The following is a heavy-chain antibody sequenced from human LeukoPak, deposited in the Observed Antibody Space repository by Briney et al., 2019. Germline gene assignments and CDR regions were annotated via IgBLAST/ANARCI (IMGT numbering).Heavy chain of an antibody. D-gene: IGHD2-15*01. Sequence: GASVKVSCKASGYTFTSYGISWVRQAPGQGLEWMGWISAYNGNTNYAQKLQGRVTMTRDTSTSTVYMELSSLRSEDTAVYYCARVGHSGGSPFNDYWGQGTLVTVSS. CDR2: ISAYNGNT. V-gene: IGHV1-18*01. CDR1: GYTFTSYG. J-gene: IGHJ4*02. CDR3: ARVGHSGGSPFNDY.